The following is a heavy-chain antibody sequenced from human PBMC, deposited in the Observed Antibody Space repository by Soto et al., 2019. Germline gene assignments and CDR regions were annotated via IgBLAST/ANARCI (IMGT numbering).Heavy chain of an antibody. CDR1: GFTFSDYY. V-gene: IGHV3-11*01. D-gene: IGHD3-9*01. J-gene: IGHJ5*02. Sequence: PGGSLRLSCAASGFTFSDYYMSWIRQAPGKGLEWVSYISSSGSTIYYADSVKGRFTISSDNAKNSLYLQMNSLRAEDTAVYYCARDRRYYDILTGYYGNWFDPWGQGTLVTVSS. CDR2: ISSSGSTI. CDR3: ARDRRYYDILTGYYGNWFDP.